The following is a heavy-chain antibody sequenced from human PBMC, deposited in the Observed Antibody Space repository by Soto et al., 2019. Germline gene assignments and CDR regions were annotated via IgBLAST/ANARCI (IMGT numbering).Heavy chain of an antibody. V-gene: IGHV4-39*01. Sequence: SETLSLTCTVSGGSISSSSYYGGWIRQPPGKGLEWIGSIYYSGSTYYNPSLKSRVTISVDTSKNQFSLKLSSVTAADTAVYYCATLSIVVVPAAKWENYYYYYGMDVWGQGTTVT. J-gene: IGHJ6*02. CDR2: IYYSGST. CDR3: ATLSIVVVPAAKWENYYYYYGMDV. CDR1: GGSISSSSYY. D-gene: IGHD2-2*01.